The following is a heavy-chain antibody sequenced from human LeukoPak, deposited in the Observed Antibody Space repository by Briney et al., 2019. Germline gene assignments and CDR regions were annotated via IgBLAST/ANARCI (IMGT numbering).Heavy chain of an antibody. CDR1: GYTFTNYG. CDR3: ANLIFGVITRFDY. Sequence: ASVKVSCKASGYTFTNYGLSWVRQAPGQGLEWMGWISADNGQTRYSQKFQERVKMTTDTSTNTAYMELKSLKSDDTAVYYCANLIFGVITRFDYWGQGTLVTVSS. J-gene: IGHJ4*02. CDR2: ISADNGQT. D-gene: IGHD3-3*01. V-gene: IGHV1-18*01.